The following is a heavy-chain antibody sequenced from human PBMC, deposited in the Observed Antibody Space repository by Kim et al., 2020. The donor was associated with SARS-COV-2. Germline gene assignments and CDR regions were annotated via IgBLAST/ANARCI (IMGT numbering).Heavy chain of an antibody. Sequence: ASVKVSCKASGYTFTSYDINWVLQATGQGLEWMGWMNPNSGNTGYAQKFQGRVTMTRNTSISTAYMELSSLRSEDTAVYYCARGRGRGYSGYEPYYYYYGMDVWGQGTTVTVSS. D-gene: IGHD5-12*01. V-gene: IGHV1-8*01. CDR1: GYTFTSYD. J-gene: IGHJ6*02. CDR2: MNPNSGNT. CDR3: ARGRGRGYSGYEPYYYYYGMDV.